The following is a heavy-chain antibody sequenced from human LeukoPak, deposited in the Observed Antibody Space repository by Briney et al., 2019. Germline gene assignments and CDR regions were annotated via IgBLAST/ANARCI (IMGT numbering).Heavy chain of an antibody. CDR3: ARDHLWGSRYFDL. CDR2: MSAYDGNT. D-gene: IGHD7-27*01. CDR1: GHTFPSYG. V-gene: IGHV1-18*04. J-gene: IGHJ2*01. Sequence: VASVHVSCKAPGHTFPSYGIRYVRQAPGQELHRLGWMSAYDGNTGNADELQGVVTVKTCTSTSSAYMELRSLRSDDTAVYSCARDHLWGSRYFDLWGRGTLVTVSS.